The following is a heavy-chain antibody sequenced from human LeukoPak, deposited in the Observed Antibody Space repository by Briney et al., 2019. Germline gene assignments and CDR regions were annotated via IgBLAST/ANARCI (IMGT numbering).Heavy chain of an antibody. D-gene: IGHD6-13*01. CDR1: GGTFSSYA. Sequence: ASVKVSCKASGGTFSSYAISWVRQAAGQGLEWMGGIIPIFGTANYAQKFQGRVTITADESTSTAYMELSSLRSEDTAVYYCARDLGKPAGDYWGQGTLVTVSS. J-gene: IGHJ4*02. CDR3: ARDLGKPAGDY. V-gene: IGHV1-69*13. CDR2: IIPIFGTA.